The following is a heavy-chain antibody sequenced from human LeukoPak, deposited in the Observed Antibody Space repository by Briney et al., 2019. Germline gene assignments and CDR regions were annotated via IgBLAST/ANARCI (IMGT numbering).Heavy chain of an antibody. D-gene: IGHD3-3*01. Sequence: SETLSLTCAVYGGSFSGYYWSWIRQPPGKGLEWIGRIYTSGSTNYNPSLKSRVTISVDSSKNQFSLELTSVTAADTAVYYCARTDFWSGYMDFWGQGTLVTVSS. CDR2: IYTSGST. CDR3: ARTDFWSGYMDF. J-gene: IGHJ4*02. V-gene: IGHV4-59*10. CDR1: GGSFSGYY.